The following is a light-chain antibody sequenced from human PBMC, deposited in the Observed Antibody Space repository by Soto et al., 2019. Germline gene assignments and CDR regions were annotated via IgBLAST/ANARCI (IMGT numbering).Light chain of an antibody. CDR3: AAWDDSLNGRV. Sequence: QLVLTQPPSASGTPGQRVTISCSGSSSNIGSNTVNWYQQLPGTAPKLLIYTNNQRPSGVPDRFSGSKSGASASLAISGLQSEDEGDYYCAAWDDSLNGRVFGTGTKVTVL. CDR2: TNN. J-gene: IGLJ1*01. V-gene: IGLV1-44*01. CDR1: SSNIGSNT.